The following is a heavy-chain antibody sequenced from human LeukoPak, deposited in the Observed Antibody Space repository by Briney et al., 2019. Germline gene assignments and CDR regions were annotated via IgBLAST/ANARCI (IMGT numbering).Heavy chain of an antibody. V-gene: IGHV1-2*02. D-gene: IGHD3-10*01. CDR1: GYTFTGYY. J-gene: IGHJ4*02. CDR2: INPNSGGT. CDR3: ARGGELLWFGELPTDY. Sequence: ASVKVSCKAFGYTFTGYYMHWVRQAPGQGLEWMGWINPNSGGTNYAQKFQGRVTMTRDTSISTAYMELSRLRSDDTAVYYCARGGELLWFGELPTDYWGQGTLVTVSS.